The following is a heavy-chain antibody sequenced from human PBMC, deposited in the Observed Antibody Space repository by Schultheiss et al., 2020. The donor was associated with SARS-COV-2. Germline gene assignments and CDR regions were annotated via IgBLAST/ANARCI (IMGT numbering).Heavy chain of an antibody. CDR1: GYTFTGYY. Sequence: ASVKVSCKASGYTFTGYYMHWVRQAPGQGLEWMGWISAYNGNTNYAQKFQGRVTMTRNTSISTAYMELSRLRSEDTAVYYCASEADNWGQGTLVTVSS. V-gene: IGHV1-2*02. CDR3: ASEADN. J-gene: IGHJ4*02. D-gene: IGHD2-15*01. CDR2: ISAYNGNT.